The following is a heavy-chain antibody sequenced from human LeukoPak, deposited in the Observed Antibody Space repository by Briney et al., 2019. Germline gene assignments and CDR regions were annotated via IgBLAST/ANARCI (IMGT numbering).Heavy chain of an antibody. CDR2: IIPIFGIA. CDR1: GGTFSSYA. V-gene: IGHV1-69*04. Sequence: ASVKVSCKASGGTFSSYAISWVRQAPGQGLEWMGRIIPIFGIANYAQKFQGRVTITADKSTSTAYMELGSLRSEDTAVYYCATYYYDSSGYYRAGYYFDYWGQGTLVTVSS. J-gene: IGHJ4*02. D-gene: IGHD3-22*01. CDR3: ATYYYDSSGYYRAGYYFDY.